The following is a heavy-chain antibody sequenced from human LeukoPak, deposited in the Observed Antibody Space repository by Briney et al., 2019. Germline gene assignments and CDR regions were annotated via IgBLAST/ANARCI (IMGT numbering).Heavy chain of an antibody. J-gene: IGHJ4*02. V-gene: IGHV4-59*12. CDR1: GGSISSYY. D-gene: IGHD2-15*01. Sequence: SETLSLTCTVSGGSISSYYWSWIRQPPGKGLEWIGYIYYSGSTNYNPSLKSRVTISVDTSKNQFSLKLSSVTAADTAVYHCARDGYCSGGSCYRGYYFDYWGQGTLVTVSS. CDR2: IYYSGST. CDR3: ARDGYCSGGSCYRGYYFDY.